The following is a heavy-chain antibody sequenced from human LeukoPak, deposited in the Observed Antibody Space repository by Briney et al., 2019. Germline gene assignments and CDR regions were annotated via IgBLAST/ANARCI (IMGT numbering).Heavy chain of an antibody. J-gene: IGHJ1*01. CDR2: IRYGGSHQ. CDR3: ARDSGTWFYLQD. CDR1: GFSFGSYG. D-gene: IGHD2/OR15-2a*01. Sequence: GGSLRLSCTASGFSFGSYGMHWVRQAPGKGLEWVAFIRYGGSHQFYADSVRGRFTISRDNPKNTLYLQMNSLRGEDTAVYFCARDSGTWFYLQDWGQGTLVTVSS. V-gene: IGHV3-30*02.